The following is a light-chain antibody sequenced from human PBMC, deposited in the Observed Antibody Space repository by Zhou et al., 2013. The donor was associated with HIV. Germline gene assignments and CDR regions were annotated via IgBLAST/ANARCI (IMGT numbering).Light chain of an antibody. J-gene: IGKJ1*01. CDR3: QQYGDSPRT. CDR2: GAS. Sequence: EIVLTQSPGTLSLSPGESATLSCRASQSISSNFLAWYQQKPGQAPRLLIYGASNSATGIPDRFSGSGSGTDFTLTINRLEPEDFVVYYCQQYGDSPRTFGQGTKVEI. CDR1: QSISSNF. V-gene: IGKV3-20*01.